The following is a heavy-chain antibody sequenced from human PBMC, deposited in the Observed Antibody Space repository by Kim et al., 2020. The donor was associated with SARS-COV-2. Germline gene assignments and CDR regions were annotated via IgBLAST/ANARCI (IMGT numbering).Heavy chain of an antibody. D-gene: IGHD4-17*01. J-gene: IGHJ6*02. CDR3: AKMFYGDYSSYYYYYGMDV. CDR1: GFTFSSYG. CDR2: ISYDGSNK. Sequence: GGSLRLSCAASGFTFSSYGLHWVRQAPGKGLEWVAVISYDGSNKYYADSVKGRFTISRDNSKNTLYLQMNSLRAEDTAVYYCAKMFYGDYSSYYYYYGMDVWGQGTTVTVSS. V-gene: IGHV3-30*18.